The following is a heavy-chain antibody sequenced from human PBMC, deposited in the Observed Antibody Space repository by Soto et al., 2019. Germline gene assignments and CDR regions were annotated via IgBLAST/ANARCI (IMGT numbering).Heavy chain of an antibody. J-gene: IGHJ4*02. CDR3: ARESEDLTSNFDY. CDR2: ISSTTNYI. CDR1: GFTFTRYS. V-gene: IGHV3-21*06. Sequence: GGSLRLSCAASGFTFTRYSMNGVRQAPGKGLEWVSSISSTTNYIYYGDSMKGRFTISRDNAKNSLYLEMNSLRAEDTAVYYCARESEDLTSNFDYWGQGTPVTVSS.